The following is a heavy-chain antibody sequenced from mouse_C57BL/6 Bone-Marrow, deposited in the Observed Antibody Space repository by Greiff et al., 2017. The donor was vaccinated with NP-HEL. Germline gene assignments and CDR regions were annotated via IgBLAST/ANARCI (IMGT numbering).Heavy chain of an antibody. D-gene: IGHD1-1*01. CDR2: IDPSDSYT. CDR3: AKIGVGYYGSSYGGGFDY. V-gene: IGHV1-50*01. CDR1: GYTFTSYW. J-gene: IGHJ2*01. Sequence: QVQLQQPGAELVKPGASVKLSCKASGYTFTSYWMQWVKQRPGQGLEWIGEIDPSDSYTNYNQKFKGKATLTVDTSSSTAYMQLSSLTYEDSAVYYGAKIGVGYYGSSYGGGFDYWGQGTTLTVSS.